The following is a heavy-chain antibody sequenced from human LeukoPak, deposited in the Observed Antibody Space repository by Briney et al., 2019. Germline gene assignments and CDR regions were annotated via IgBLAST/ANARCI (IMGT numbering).Heavy chain of an antibody. CDR1: GFTFSSYA. CDR2: IIPIFGTA. CDR3: ARAAQQLVSSFDY. V-gene: IGHV1-69*01. Sequence: GGSLRLSCAASGFTFSSYAISWVRQAPGQGLEWMGGIIPIFGTANYAQKFQGRVTITADESTSTAYMELSSLRSEDTAVYYCARAAQQLVSSFDYWGQGTLVTVSS. J-gene: IGHJ4*02. D-gene: IGHD6-13*01.